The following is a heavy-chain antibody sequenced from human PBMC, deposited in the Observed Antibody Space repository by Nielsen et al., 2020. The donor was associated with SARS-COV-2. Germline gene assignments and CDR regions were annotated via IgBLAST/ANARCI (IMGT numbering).Heavy chain of an antibody. CDR2: ISYDGSNK. CDR1: GFTFSSYA. V-gene: IGHV3-30-3*02. CDR3: AKTAKAAAALDP. D-gene: IGHD6-13*01. J-gene: IGHJ5*02. Sequence: GESLKISCAASGFTFSSYAMHWVRQAPGKGLEWVAVISYDGSNKYCADSVKGRFTISRDNSKNTLYLQMNSLRAEDTAVYYCAKTAKAAAALDPWGQGTLVTVSS.